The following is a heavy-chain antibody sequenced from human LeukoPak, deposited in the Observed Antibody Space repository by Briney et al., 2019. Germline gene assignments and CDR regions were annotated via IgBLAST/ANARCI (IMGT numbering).Heavy chain of an antibody. CDR1: GFTFSSYA. V-gene: IGHV3-30*04. J-gene: IGHJ4*02. CDR3: ARGAEMATMSSFDY. D-gene: IGHD5-24*01. Sequence: PGGSLRLSCAASGFTFSSYAMHWVRQAPGKGLEWVAVISYDGSNKYYADSVKGRFTISRDNSKNTLYLQMNSLRAEDTAVYYCARGAEMATMSSFDYWGQGTLVTVSS. CDR2: ISYDGSNK.